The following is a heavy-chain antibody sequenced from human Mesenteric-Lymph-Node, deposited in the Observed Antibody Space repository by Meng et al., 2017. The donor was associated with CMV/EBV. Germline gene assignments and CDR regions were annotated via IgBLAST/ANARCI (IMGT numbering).Heavy chain of an antibody. CDR2: ISYNGGRT. J-gene: IGHJ6*02. Sequence: ETLSLTCTVSGGSVTSYYWSWVRQAPGKGLEWVAYISYNGGRTYDADSVKGRFTISREDAKNSLYLQMNSLRAGDTAVYYCARGSCSSTSCAPVFYYYYGMDVWGQGTTVTVSS. CDR1: GGSVTSYY. D-gene: IGHD2-2*01. V-gene: IGHV3-53*01. CDR3: ARGSCSSTSCAPVFYYYYGMDV.